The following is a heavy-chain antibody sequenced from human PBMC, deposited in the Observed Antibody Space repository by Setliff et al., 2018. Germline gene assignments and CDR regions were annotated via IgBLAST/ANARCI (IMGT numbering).Heavy chain of an antibody. CDR2: IYYSGST. J-gene: IGHJ4*02. D-gene: IGHD3-22*01. CDR3: ARAITVIDGPLAEYYFDY. CDR1: GGSISSSDYY. V-gene: IGHV4-30-4*08. Sequence: SETLSLTCIVSGGSISSSDYYWSWLRQPPGKGLEWIGYIYYSGSTYYSPSLKSRVTISVDTSKNQFSLKLSSVTAADTAVYYCARAITVIDGPLAEYYFDYWGQGTLVTVSS.